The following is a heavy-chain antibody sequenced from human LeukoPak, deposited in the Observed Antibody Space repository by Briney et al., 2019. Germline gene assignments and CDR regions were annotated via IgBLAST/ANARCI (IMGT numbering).Heavy chain of an antibody. Sequence: GASVKVSCKASGGTFSSYAISWVRQAPGQGLEWMGRVIPILGIANYAQKLQGRVTITADESTSTAYMELSSLRSEDTAVYYCASSDYYGSGSYFISNGMDVWGQGTTVTVSS. CDR2: VIPILGIA. V-gene: IGHV1-69*04. J-gene: IGHJ6*02. D-gene: IGHD3-10*01. CDR1: GGTFSSYA. CDR3: ASSDYYGSGSYFISNGMDV.